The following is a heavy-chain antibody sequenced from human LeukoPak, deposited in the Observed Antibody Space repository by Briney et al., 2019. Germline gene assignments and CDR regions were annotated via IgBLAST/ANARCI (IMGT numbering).Heavy chain of an antibody. CDR3: AKEYSSSSVYYYYYYMDV. CDR1: GFPFSNNA. CDR2: ISYDGSNK. D-gene: IGHD6-6*01. V-gene: IGHV3-30-3*01. J-gene: IGHJ6*03. Sequence: GGSLRLSCAASGFPFSNNAVHWVRQAPGKGLEWVAVISYDGSNKYYADSVKGRFTIFRDNSKNTLYLQMNTLRAEDTAVYYCAKEYSSSSVYYYYYYMDVWGKGTTVTVSS.